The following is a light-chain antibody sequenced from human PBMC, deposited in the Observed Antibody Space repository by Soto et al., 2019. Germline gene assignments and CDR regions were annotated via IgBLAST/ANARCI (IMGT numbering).Light chain of an antibody. CDR2: GAS. V-gene: IGKV1-27*01. Sequence: DIQMTQSPSSLSASVGDRVTITCRASQGIVNSLAWYQQRPGNVPRLLVYGASTLQSGVPSRFSGGGSGTDFTLTINSLQTEDVATYYCQQYSSAPRTFGQGAKVENK. CDR3: QQYSSAPRT. CDR1: QGIVNS. J-gene: IGKJ1*01.